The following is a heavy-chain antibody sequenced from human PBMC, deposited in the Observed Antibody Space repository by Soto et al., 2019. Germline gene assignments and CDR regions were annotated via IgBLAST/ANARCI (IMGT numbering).Heavy chain of an antibody. CDR2: MYNTGST. V-gene: IGHV4-4*08. D-gene: IGHD3-3*01. CDR3: AREDGVFGVVTSRQS. Sequence: PSETLSLTCTVSGGSISGYYWSWIRQPPGKGLEWIGYMYNTGSTDYNPSLKSRVTISVDTSKNQFSLKLSSVTAADTAVYYCAREDGVFGVVTSRQSWGQGTLVTVSS. J-gene: IGHJ4*02. CDR1: GGSISGYY.